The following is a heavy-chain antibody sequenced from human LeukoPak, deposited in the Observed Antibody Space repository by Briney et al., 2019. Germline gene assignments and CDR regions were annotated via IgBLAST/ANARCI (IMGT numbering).Heavy chain of an antibody. D-gene: IGHD3-22*01. CDR1: GFTFSSYS. CDR2: ISSSSSYI. CDR3: ARDFYYDSSGLKPRGFDY. V-gene: IGHV3-21*01. Sequence: GRSLRLSCAASGFTFSSYSMNWVRQAPGKGLEWVSSISSSSSYIYYADSVKGRFTISRDNAKNSLYLQMNSLRAEDTAVYYCARDFYYDSSGLKPRGFDYWGQGTLVTVSS. J-gene: IGHJ4*02.